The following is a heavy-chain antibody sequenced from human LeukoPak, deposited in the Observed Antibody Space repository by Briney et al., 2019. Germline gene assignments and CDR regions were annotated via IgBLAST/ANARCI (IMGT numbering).Heavy chain of an antibody. CDR1: GYTFTSYY. V-gene: IGHV1-46*01. Sequence: ASVKVSCKASGYTFTSYYMHWVRQAPGQGLEWMGIINPSGGSTNYAQKFQGRVTMTRDTSISTAYMELSRLRSDDTAVYYCARIISSDIPAGSRRDYWGQGTLVTVSS. CDR2: INPSGGST. D-gene: IGHD2-15*01. CDR3: ARIISSDIPAGSRRDY. J-gene: IGHJ4*02.